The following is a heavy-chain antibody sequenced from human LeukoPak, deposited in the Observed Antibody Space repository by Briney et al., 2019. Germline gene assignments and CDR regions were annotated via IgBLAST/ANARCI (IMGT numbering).Heavy chain of an antibody. Sequence: SETLSPTCTVSGGSISSYYWSWIWQPAGKGLEWIGRIYTSGSTNYNPSLKSRVTMSVDTSKNQFSLKLSSVTAADTAVYYCARDLVIVGATSSFDYWGQGTLVTVSS. CDR2: IYTSGST. J-gene: IGHJ4*02. D-gene: IGHD1-26*01. CDR1: GGSISSYY. V-gene: IGHV4-4*07. CDR3: ARDLVIVGATSSFDY.